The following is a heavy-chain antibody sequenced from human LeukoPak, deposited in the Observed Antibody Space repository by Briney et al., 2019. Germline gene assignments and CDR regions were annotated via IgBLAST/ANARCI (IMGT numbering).Heavy chain of an antibody. D-gene: IGHD2-2*01. CDR3: ARDHAPNIVIVPPAMRRGAFDS. CDR2: IIPILTMA. Sequence: ASVKVSCKASGGTFTSYAISWVRQAPGQGLEWMGRIIPILTMANFAQKFQGRVTLTADKSTSTAYMELSSLRSEDTAVYYCARDHAPNIVIVPPAMRRGAFDSWGQGTLVTVSS. CDR1: GGTFTSYA. J-gene: IGHJ4*02. V-gene: IGHV1-69*04.